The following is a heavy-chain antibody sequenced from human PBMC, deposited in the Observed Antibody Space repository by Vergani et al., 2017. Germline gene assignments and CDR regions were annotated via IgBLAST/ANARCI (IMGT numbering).Heavy chain of an antibody. V-gene: IGHV3-33*01. J-gene: IGHJ5*01. CDR3: ARWSNEKRLDS. CDR2: IWCDGSNN. D-gene: IGHD1-1*01. CDR1: GFTFSSHG. Sequence: QVQLVESEGGVVQPGRSLTLSCVASGFTFSSHGMHWVRQAPGKGLEWVAVIWCDGSNNDYGDSVKGRFTISRDNSKNTLYLQMKSLRVEDTAVYYCARWSNEKRLDSWGQGTLVTVSS.